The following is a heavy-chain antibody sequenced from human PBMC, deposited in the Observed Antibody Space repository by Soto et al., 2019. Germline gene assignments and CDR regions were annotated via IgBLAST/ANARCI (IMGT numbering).Heavy chain of an antibody. V-gene: IGHV4-39*01. Sequence: TSETLSLTCTVSGGSISSSSYYWVLIRQPPGKGLEWIGSIYYSGSTYYNPSLKSRVTISVDTSKNQFSLKLSSVTAADTAVYYCARLGVYGDYDTKSKNWFDPWGQGTLVTVSS. D-gene: IGHD4-17*01. CDR2: IYYSGST. CDR1: GGSISSSSYY. CDR3: ARLGVYGDYDTKSKNWFDP. J-gene: IGHJ5*02.